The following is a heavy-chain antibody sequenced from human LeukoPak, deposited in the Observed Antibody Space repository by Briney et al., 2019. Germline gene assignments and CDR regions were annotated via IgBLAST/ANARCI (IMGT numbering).Heavy chain of an antibody. CDR1: EFTISRYW. D-gene: IGHD2-15*01. V-gene: IGHV3-74*01. Sequence: GGSLGLSCVDSEFTISRYWMHWVRQAPGEGLVWVSRINIDGSTTDYADSVKGRFSISRDNAKNTLYLQMNSLRVEDTAIYYCARDLAGARDKWGQGTLVTVSS. J-gene: IGHJ4*02. CDR3: ARDLAGARDK. CDR2: INIDGSTT.